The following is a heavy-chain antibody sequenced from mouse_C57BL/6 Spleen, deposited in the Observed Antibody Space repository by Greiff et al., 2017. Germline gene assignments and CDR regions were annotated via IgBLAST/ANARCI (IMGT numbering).Heavy chain of an antibody. Sequence: EVKLMESGPGLVKPSQSLSLTCSVTGYSITSGYYWNWIRQFPGNKLEWMGYISYDGSNNYNPSLKNRISITRDPSKNQFFLKLNSVTTEDTATYYCARGGYSNYFDYWGQGTTLTVSS. V-gene: IGHV3-6*01. D-gene: IGHD2-12*01. CDR1: GYSITSGYY. CDR3: ARGGYSNYFDY. CDR2: ISYDGSN. J-gene: IGHJ2*01.